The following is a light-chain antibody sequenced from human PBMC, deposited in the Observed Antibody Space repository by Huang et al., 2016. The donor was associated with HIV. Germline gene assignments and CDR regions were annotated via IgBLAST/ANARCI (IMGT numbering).Light chain of an antibody. CDR1: QSVRSN. CDR3: QQYNNWPFT. V-gene: IGKV3-15*01. Sequence: EIVMTQSPATLSVSPGERATLSCRASQSVRSNLAWYQQKPGQAPRLLIYGASTRATGSPARVSGSGSGTEFTLTISSLQSEDFAVYYCQQYNNWPFTFGGGTKVEIK. CDR2: GAS. J-gene: IGKJ4*01.